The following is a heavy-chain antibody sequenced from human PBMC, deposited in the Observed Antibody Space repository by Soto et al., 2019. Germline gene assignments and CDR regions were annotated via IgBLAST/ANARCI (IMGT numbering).Heavy chain of an antibody. V-gene: IGHV4-31*03. J-gene: IGHJ6*02. CDR1: GGSISSGGYY. CDR3: ARVLSVNGYYGIDV. Sequence: PSETLSLTCTVSGGSISSGGYYWSWIRQHPGKGLEWIGYIYYSGSTYYNPSLKSRVTISVDTSKNQFSLKLSSVTAADTAVYYCARVLSVNGYYGIDVWGQGTTVTVYS. CDR2: IYYSGST. D-gene: IGHD3-16*02.